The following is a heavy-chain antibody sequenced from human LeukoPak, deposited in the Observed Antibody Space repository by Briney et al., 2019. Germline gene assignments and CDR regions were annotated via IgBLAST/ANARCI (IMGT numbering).Heavy chain of an antibody. CDR2: GYHIGST. Sequence: PSETLSLTCTVSGYSTSSGYYWGWIRQPPGKGLEWIGSGYHIGSTYFNPSLRSRVTILIDIFKNQFSLKMSSVTAADTAIYYCARVGDYGDYVNWFDPWGPGTLVTVSS. CDR1: GYSTSSGYY. CDR3: ARVGDYGDYVNWFDP. J-gene: IGHJ5*02. D-gene: IGHD4-17*01. V-gene: IGHV4-38-2*02.